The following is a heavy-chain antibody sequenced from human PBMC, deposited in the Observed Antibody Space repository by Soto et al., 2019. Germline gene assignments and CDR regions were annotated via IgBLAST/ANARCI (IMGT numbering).Heavy chain of an antibody. V-gene: IGHV3-30*02. Sequence: PGGSLRLSCVASGFTFRTYGMHWVCQAPGKGLEWVAGIWYDGSNKYYADSVKGRFTISRDNSKNTLYLQMNSLRAEDTAVYYCAKKEKRYFDWLPSYYYYGMDVWGQGTTVTVSS. D-gene: IGHD3-9*01. CDR3: AKKEKRYFDWLPSYYYYGMDV. CDR1: GFTFRTYG. CDR2: IWYDGSNK. J-gene: IGHJ6*02.